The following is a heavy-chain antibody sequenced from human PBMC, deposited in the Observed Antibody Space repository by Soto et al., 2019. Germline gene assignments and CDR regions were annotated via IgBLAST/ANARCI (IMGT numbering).Heavy chain of an antibody. CDR1: GGTFSSYA. CDR2: IIPIFGTA. CDR3: ARGIEDSSGHLPFDY. D-gene: IGHD3-22*01. V-gene: IGHV1-69*13. J-gene: IGHJ4*02. Sequence: ASVKVSCKASGGTFSSYAISWVRQAPGQGLEWMGGIIPIFGTANYAQKFQGRVTITADESTSTAYMELSSLRSEDTAVYYCARGIEDSSGHLPFDYWGQGTLVTVSS.